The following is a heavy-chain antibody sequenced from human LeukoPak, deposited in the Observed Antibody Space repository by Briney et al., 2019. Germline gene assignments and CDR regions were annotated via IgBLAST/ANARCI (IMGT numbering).Heavy chain of an antibody. J-gene: IGHJ5*02. CDR3: ARVNDYGSGSSP. D-gene: IGHD3-10*01. CDR1: GGSISSGDSY. CDR2: IYYSGST. Sequence: SETLSLTCTVSGGSISSGDSYWSWIRQPPGKGLEWIGYIYYSGSTYYNPSLKSRVTISVDTSKNQFSLKLSSVTAADTAVYYCARVNDYGSGSSPWGQGTLVTVSS. V-gene: IGHV4-30-4*08.